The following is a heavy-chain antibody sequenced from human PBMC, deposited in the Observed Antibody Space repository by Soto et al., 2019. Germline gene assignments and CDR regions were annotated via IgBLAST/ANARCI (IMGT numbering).Heavy chain of an antibody. J-gene: IGHJ4*02. V-gene: IGHV3-23*01. Sequence: EVQLLESGGGLVQPGGSLRLSCAASGFTLSSCAMSWVRQAPGKGLEWVSSMSGSGNSRYYADPVKGRFTISRDNSKNTLYLQMNSLKAEDTALYYCAKDLNPSGGCWGQGTLVTVSS. CDR2: MSGSGNSR. CDR3: AKDLNPSGGC. D-gene: IGHD6-19*01. CDR1: GFTLSSCA.